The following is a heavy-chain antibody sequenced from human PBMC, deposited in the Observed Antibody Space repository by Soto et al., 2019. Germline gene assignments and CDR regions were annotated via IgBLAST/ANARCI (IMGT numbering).Heavy chain of an antibody. CDR3: AKDWGIAARLSTPDY. J-gene: IGHJ4*02. Sequence: GGSLRLSCAASGFTFNEYYMSWIRQAPGKGLEWISYSSNSGTFARYADSVKGRFSISRDNSKNTLYLQMNSLRAEDTAVYYCAKDWGIAARLSTPDYWGQGTLVTVSS. D-gene: IGHD6-6*01. CDR1: GFTFNEYY. V-gene: IGHV3-11*05. CDR2: SSNSGTFA.